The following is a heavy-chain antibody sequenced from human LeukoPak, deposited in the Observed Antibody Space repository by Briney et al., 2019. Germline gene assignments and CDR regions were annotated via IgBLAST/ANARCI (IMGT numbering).Heavy chain of an antibody. V-gene: IGHV3-23*01. D-gene: IGHD3-22*01. CDR1: GFTFSNYA. J-gene: IGHJ4*02. CDR3: ARDGFDYYDSSGYYYFDS. CDR2: ISTSGGGI. Sequence: PGGSLRLSCAASGFTFSNYAMGWVRQAPGKGLEWVSGISTSGGGIYYADSVKGRFTISRDNSMNTLYLQMYSLRADDTAVYYCARDGFDYYDSSGYYYFDSWGQGTLVTVSS.